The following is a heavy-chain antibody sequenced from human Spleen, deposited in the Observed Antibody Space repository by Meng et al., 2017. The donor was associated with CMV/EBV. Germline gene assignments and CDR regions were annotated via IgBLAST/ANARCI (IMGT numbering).Heavy chain of an antibody. J-gene: IGHJ4*02. CDR1: GGSFSGYY. V-gene: IGHV4-34*01. CDR3: ARGLDRYGDYVYDY. D-gene: IGHD4-17*01. CDR2: INHSGST. Sequence: SETLSLTCAVYGGSFSGYYWSWIRQPPGKGLEWIGEINHSGSTNYNPSLKSRVTISVDTSKNQFSLKLSSVTAADTAVYYCARGLDRYGDYVYDYWGQGTLVTVS.